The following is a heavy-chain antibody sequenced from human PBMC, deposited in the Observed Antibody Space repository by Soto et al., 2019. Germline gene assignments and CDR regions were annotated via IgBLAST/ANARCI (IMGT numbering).Heavy chain of an antibody. V-gene: IGHV3-53*01. J-gene: IGHJ4*02. CDR3: ARDRRGGNSYFDY. CDR1: GFTVSSNY. CDR2: IYSGGST. Sequence: EVQLVESGGGLIQPGGSLRLSCAASGFTVSSNYMSWVRQAPGKGLAWVSVIYSGGSTYYADSVKGRFTISRDNSKNTLYLQMNSLRAEDTAVYYCARDRRGGNSYFDYWGQGTLVTVSS. D-gene: IGHD2-21*02.